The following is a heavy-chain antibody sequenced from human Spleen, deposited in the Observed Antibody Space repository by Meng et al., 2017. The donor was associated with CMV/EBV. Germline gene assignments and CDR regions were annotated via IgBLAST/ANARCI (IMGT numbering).Heavy chain of an antibody. Sequence: LSLTAAGYGGSISGYYWSWIRQPPGKGLEWIGEINHSGSTNYNPSLKSRVTISVDTSKNQFSLKLSSVTAADTAVFYCARVQAGAAPYWGQGTLVTVSS. CDR1: GGSISGYY. CDR2: INHSGST. V-gene: IGHV4-34*01. CDR3: ARVQAGAAPY. D-gene: IGHD1-26*01. J-gene: IGHJ4*02.